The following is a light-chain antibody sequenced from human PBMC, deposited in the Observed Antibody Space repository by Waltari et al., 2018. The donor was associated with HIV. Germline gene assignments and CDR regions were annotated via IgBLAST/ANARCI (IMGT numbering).Light chain of an antibody. V-gene: IGLV1-44*01. Sequence: QSVLTQPHSASGTPGQRVIISCSGSNSNVGSDVVNWYQQLPGTAPKLLIYGDNERPSGVPDRFSGSKSGASASRAISDLQSEDEAEYYCAAWDARLNEYLFGTGTKVTVL. CDR3: AAWDARLNEYL. J-gene: IGLJ1*01. CDR2: GDN. CDR1: NSNVGSDV.